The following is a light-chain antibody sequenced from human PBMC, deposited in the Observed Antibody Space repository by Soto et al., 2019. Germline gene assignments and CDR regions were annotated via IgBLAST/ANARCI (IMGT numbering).Light chain of an antibody. V-gene: IGKV3-20*01. Sequence: VLTQSPGTVSLSPKERASLSGRASQSVSSSYLAWYQQKPGQAPRLLIYGASSRATGIPDRFSGSGSGTDFTLTISSLQSEDFATYYCQQYNIYSGFGGGAKVDI. CDR1: QSVSSSY. J-gene: IGKJ4*01. CDR2: GAS. CDR3: QQYNIYSG.